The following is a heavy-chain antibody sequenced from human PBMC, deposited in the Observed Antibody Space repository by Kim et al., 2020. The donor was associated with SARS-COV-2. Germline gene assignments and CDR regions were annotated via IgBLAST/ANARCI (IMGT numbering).Heavy chain of an antibody. Sequence: ASVKVSCKASGYTFTSYDINWVRQATGQGLEWMGWMNPKSDNTGYAQKFQGRVTMTRNTSISTAYMELSSLRSEDTAMYYCARGQTSYFWGSYQIDYWGQGTLVTVSS. J-gene: IGHJ4*02. CDR1: GYTFTSYD. CDR2: MNPKSDNT. D-gene: IGHD3-16*02. CDR3: ARGQTSYFWGSYQIDY. V-gene: IGHV1-8*01.